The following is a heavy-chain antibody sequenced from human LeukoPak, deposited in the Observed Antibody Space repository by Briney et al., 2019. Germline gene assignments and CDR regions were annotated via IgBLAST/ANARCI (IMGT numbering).Heavy chain of an antibody. V-gene: IGHV1-8*03. CDR3: ARAHPYSYATRYYYYYYMDV. CDR2: MNPNSGNT. D-gene: IGHD5-18*01. CDR1: GYTFTSYD. Sequence: ASVKVSCKASGYTFTSYDINWVRQATGQGLEWMGWMNPNSGNTGYAQKFQGRVTITRNTSISTAYMELSSLRSEDTAVYYCARAHPYSYATRYYYYYYMDVWGKGTTVTVSS. J-gene: IGHJ6*03.